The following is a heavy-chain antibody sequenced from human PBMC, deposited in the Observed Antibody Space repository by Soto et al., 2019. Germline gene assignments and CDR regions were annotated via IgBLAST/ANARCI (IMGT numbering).Heavy chain of an antibody. Sequence: GGSLRLSCAASGFTFSSYAMSWVRQAPGKGLEWVSAISGSGGSTYYADSVKGRFTISRDNSKNTLYLQMNSLRAEDTAVYYCAKDLGLITIFGPPYYFDYWGQGTLVTVSS. J-gene: IGHJ4*02. CDR2: ISGSGGST. CDR1: GFTFSSYA. V-gene: IGHV3-23*01. D-gene: IGHD3-3*01. CDR3: AKDLGLITIFGPPYYFDY.